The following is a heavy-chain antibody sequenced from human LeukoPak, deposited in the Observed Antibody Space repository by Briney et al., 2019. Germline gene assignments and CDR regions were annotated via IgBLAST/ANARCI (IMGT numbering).Heavy chain of an antibody. CDR1: GGSFSYYY. CDR3: ARGLGYDY. CDR2: INQSGST. J-gene: IGHJ4*02. V-gene: IGHV4-34*01. Sequence: SETLSLTCAVYGGSFSYYYWSWIRQPPGKGLEWIGEINQSGSTNYNPSLKSRVTISLDTSKNQFSLKLSSVTAADTAVYYCARGLGYDYWGQGTLVTVSS. D-gene: IGHD7-27*01.